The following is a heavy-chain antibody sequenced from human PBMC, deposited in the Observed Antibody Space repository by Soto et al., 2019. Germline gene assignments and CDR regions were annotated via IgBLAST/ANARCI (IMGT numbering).Heavy chain of an antibody. V-gene: IGHV4-34*01. J-gene: IGHJ4*02. Sequence: QVQLQQWGAGLLKPSETLSLTCAVYGGSFSGYYWSWIRQPPGKGLEWIGEINHSGSTNYNPSLKSRVTISVDTSKNQFSLKLSSVTAADTAVYYCARGPPITGTSSDDYWGQGTLVTVSS. D-gene: IGHD1-20*01. CDR2: INHSGST. CDR1: GGSFSGYY. CDR3: ARGPPITGTSSDDY.